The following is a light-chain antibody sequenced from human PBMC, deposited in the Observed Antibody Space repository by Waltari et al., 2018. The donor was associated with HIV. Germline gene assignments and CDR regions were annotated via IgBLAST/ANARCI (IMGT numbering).Light chain of an antibody. CDR1: NSHIGAGYV. CDR3: QSYDKSLSGLWV. Sequence: SVLTQPPSVSGPPGQEISISCSGNNSHIGAGYVVHWSRQAQGTTPRLVLYGDTIRPSGVPDRFSGSRSGNSVSLDITGLRAEDEGDYYCQSYDKSLSGLWVFGGGTRLTVL. J-gene: IGLJ3*02. V-gene: IGLV1-40*01. CDR2: GDT.